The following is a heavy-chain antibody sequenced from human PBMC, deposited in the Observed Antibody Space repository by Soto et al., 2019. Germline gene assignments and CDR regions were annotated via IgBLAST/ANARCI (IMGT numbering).Heavy chain of an antibody. J-gene: IGHJ4*02. D-gene: IGHD3-22*01. CDR3: AKDRDSSALEY. CDR1: GFTFSTYG. V-gene: IGHV3-33*06. Sequence: HPGGSLRLSCAASGFTFSTYGMHWVRQAPGKGLEWVALIWYDGTNKYYAASVRGRFTISRDNSKNALYLQMNSLRAEDTAVYYCAKDRDSSALEYWGQGTLVTVSS. CDR2: IWYDGTNK.